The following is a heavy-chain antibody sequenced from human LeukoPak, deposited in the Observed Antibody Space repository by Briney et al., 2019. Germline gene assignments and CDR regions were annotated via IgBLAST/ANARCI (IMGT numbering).Heavy chain of an antibody. J-gene: IGHJ4*02. Sequence: SGGSLRLSCAASGFPFSSYSMNWVGPAPGKGLEWVSYISSSSSTIYYADSVKGRFTISRDNAKNSLYLQMNSLRAEDTAVYYCARNMIVVAAVGYWGQGTLVTVSS. CDR3: ARNMIVVAAVGY. V-gene: IGHV3-48*04. CDR1: GFPFSSYS. CDR2: ISSSSSTI. D-gene: IGHD3-22*01.